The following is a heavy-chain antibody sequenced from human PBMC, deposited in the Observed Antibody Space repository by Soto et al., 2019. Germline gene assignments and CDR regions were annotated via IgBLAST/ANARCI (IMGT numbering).Heavy chain of an antibody. J-gene: IGHJ4*02. CDR1: GASITGSSY. CDR2: SSLSGTT. V-gene: IGHV4-4*07. CDR3: ARGMTPPGAPAWYYFDS. Sequence: SETLSLTCTVSGASITGSSYWSWIRQPAGKGLEWIGRSSLSGTTNYNPSLRSRVTMSADVSKNQFSLRLTSVTAADTALYYCARGMTPPGAPAWYYFDSWGQGTLVTV. D-gene: IGHD2-8*02.